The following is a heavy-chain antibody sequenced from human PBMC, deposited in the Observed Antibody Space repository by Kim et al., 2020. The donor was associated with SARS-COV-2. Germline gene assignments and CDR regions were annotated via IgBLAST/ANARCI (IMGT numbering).Heavy chain of an antibody. CDR2: INHSGST. D-gene: IGHD4-17*01. Sequence: SETLSLTCAVYGGSFSGYYWSWIRQPPGKGLEWIGEINHSGSTNYNPSLKSRVTISVDTSKNQFSLKLSSVTAADTAVYYCARGYYGDYEDFDYWGQGTLVTVSS. V-gene: IGHV4-34*01. J-gene: IGHJ4*02. CDR1: GGSFSGYY. CDR3: ARGYYGDYEDFDY.